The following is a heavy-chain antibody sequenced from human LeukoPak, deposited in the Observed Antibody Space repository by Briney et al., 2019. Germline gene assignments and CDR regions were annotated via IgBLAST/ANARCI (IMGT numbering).Heavy chain of an antibody. CDR3: ARDSMTTVRH. CDR2: IYYSGST. J-gene: IGHJ4*02. CDR1: GGSISSSSYY. Sequence: SETLSLTCTVSGGSISSSSYYWGWIRQPPGKGLEWIGSIYYSGSTYYNPSLKSRVTISVDTSKNQFSLKLSSVTAADTAVYYCARDSMTTVRHWGQGTLVTVSS. V-gene: IGHV4-39*07. D-gene: IGHD4-17*01.